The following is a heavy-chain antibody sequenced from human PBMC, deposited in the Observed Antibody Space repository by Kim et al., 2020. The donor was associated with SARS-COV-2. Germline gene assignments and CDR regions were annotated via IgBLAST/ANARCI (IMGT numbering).Heavy chain of an antibody. V-gene: IGHV1-3*01. CDR2: INAGNGDT. Sequence: ASVKVSCKASRYTFTSYGVHWVRQAPGQRLEWMGWINAGNGDTKYSQKFQGRVTITRDTSASTAYMELSSLRSEDTAVYYCATDKTPLAYCGGDCKTPLDYWGQGTLVTVSS. CDR3: ATDKTPLAYCGGDCKTPLDY. J-gene: IGHJ4*02. D-gene: IGHD2-21*01. CDR1: RYTFTSYG.